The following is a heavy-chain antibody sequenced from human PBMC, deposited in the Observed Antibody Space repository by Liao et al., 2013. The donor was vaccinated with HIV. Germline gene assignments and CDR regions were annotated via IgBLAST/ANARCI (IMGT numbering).Heavy chain of an antibody. CDR3: ARATVGTTEGFDY. J-gene: IGHJ4*02. Sequence: QLQLQESGPGLVKPSETLSLTCTVSGGSISGSSYYWGWIRQPPGKGLEWIGSIYYSGSTLYNPSLKSRVTISVDTSKNQFSLKLSSVTAADTAVYYCARATVGTTEGFDYWGQGTLVTVSS. V-gene: IGHV4-39*07. CDR2: IYYSGST. CDR1: GGSISGSSYY. D-gene: IGHD1-26*01.